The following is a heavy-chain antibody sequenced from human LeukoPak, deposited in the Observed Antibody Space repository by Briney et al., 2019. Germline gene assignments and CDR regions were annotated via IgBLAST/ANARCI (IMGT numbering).Heavy chain of an antibody. J-gene: IGHJ6*02. Sequence: SVKVSCKASGGTFISYAVSWVRQAPGQGLEWMGGIIPIFGTANYAQRFQGRVTITADESTSTACMELSSLRSEDTAVYYCARDPAHCSSTSCYKHYYGMDVWGQGTTVTVSS. CDR1: GGTFISYA. D-gene: IGHD2-2*02. CDR3: ARDPAHCSSTSCYKHYYGMDV. CDR2: IIPIFGTA. V-gene: IGHV1-69*13.